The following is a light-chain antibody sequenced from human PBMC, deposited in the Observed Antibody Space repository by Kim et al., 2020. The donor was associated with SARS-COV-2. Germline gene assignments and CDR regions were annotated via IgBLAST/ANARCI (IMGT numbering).Light chain of an antibody. CDR1: SSNLGSNY. CDR3: AAWDGSLSGRGV. J-gene: IGLJ2*01. Sequence: QWVTIVCSGSSSNLGSNYVYGYQQLPGTAPKLLIYKNSRRPSGVPDRFSGSKSGTSASLAISGLRSEDEADYYCAAWDGSLSGRGVFGGGTKLTVL. V-gene: IGLV1-47*01. CDR2: KNS.